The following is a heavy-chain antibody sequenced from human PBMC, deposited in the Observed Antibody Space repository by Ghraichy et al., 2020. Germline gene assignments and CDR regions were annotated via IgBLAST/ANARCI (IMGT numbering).Heavy chain of an antibody. CDR2: ISSSGSTI. D-gene: IGHD6-19*01. Sequence: GGSLRLSCAASGFTFSSYEMNWVRQAPGKGLEWVSYISSSGSTIYYADSVKGRFTISRDNAKNSLYLQMNSLRAEDTAVYYCASTIAVAGHGAFDIWGQGTMVTVSS. CDR3: ASTIAVAGHGAFDI. V-gene: IGHV3-48*03. J-gene: IGHJ3*02. CDR1: GFTFSSYE.